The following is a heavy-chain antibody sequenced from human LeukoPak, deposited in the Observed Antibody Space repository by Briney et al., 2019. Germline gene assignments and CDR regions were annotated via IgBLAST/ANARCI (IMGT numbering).Heavy chain of an antibody. D-gene: IGHD6-13*01. J-gene: IGHJ6*03. CDR1: GGSISSYY. V-gene: IGHV4-4*07. CDR2: IYTSGST. CDR3: ARHGNGMSSSWAHKYYYYYMDV. Sequence: SETLSLTCTVSGGSISSYYWSWIRQPAGKGLEWIGRIYTSGSTNYNPSLKSRVTISVDTSKNQFSLKLSSVTAADTAVYYCARHGNGMSSSWAHKYYYYYMDVWGKGTTVTVSS.